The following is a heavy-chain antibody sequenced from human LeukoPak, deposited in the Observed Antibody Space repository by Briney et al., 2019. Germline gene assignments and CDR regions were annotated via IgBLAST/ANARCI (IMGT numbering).Heavy chain of an antibody. V-gene: IGHV3-23*01. CDR2: ISGSGGST. CDR3: ATSHGYSSGWFFDY. D-gene: IGHD6-19*01. J-gene: IGHJ4*02. Sequence: GGSLRLSCAASGFTFSSYAMSWVRQAPGKGLEWVSAISGSGGSTYYADSVKGRFTISRDNAKNSLYLQMNSLRDEDTAVYYCATSHGYSSGWFFDYWGQGTLVTVSS. CDR1: GFTFSSYA.